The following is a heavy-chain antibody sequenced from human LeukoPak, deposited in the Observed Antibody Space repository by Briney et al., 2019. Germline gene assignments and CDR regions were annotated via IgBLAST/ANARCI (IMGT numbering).Heavy chain of an antibody. V-gene: IGHV4-4*07. CDR2: IYTSGST. CDR1: GGSISSYY. CDR3: ARVSCCGYYYYVDV. J-gene: IGHJ6*03. Sequence: SETLSLTCTVSGGSISSYYWSWIRQPAGKGLEWIGRIYTSGSTNYNPSLKSRVTISVDKSKNQFSLKLSSVTAADTAVYYCARVSCCGYYYYVDVWGKGTTVTVSS. D-gene: IGHD2-15*01.